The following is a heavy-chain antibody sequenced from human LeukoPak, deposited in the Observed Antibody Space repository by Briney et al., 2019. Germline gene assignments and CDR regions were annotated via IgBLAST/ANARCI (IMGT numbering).Heavy chain of an antibody. CDR3: TTDRMVSELLRVGEENDAFDI. J-gene: IGHJ3*02. Sequence: GGSLRLSCAASGFTFRNSWMSWVRQAPGKGLEWVGRIKSKTDGGTTDYAAPVKGRFNISRDDSKNTLYMQMNSLKTEDTAVNYCTTDRMVSELLRVGEENDAFDIWGQGTMVTVSS. CDR2: IKSKTDGGTT. V-gene: IGHV3-15*01. D-gene: IGHD3-10*01. CDR1: GFTFRNSW.